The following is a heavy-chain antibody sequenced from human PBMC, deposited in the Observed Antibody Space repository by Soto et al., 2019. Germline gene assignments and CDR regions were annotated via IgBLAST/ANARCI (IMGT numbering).Heavy chain of an antibody. CDR2: ISVSSSYI. Sequence: EVPLVESGGGLVRPGGSLRLSCVASRSAFSSYSISWVRQAPGKGLEWVSSISVSSSYIYYAASVKGRFIISRDNDATSVYLQMKNLRADDTDVYYCATIQRSGPRWGIDVWGQGTSVIVSS. CDR1: RSAFSSYS. D-gene: IGHD6-19*01. V-gene: IGHV3-21*01. J-gene: IGHJ6*02. CDR3: ATIQRSGPRWGIDV.